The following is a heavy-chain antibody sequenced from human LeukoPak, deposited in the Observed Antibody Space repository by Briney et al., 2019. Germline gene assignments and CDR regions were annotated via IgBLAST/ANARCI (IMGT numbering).Heavy chain of an antibody. Sequence: GGSLRLSCEASGFPFTSYTMIWVRQAPGKGLEWVSSISSSGTSRYYADSVRGRVTISRDNAENSLSLQMNSLRLADTAVYYCARVFDGFDYWSQGTLVTVSS. J-gene: IGHJ4*02. CDR1: GFPFTSYT. D-gene: IGHD3-3*01. V-gene: IGHV3-21*01. CDR2: ISSSGTSR. CDR3: ARVFDGFDY.